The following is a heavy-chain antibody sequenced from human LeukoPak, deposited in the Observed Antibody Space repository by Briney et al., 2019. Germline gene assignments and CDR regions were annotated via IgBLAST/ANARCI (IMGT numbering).Heavy chain of an antibody. Sequence: SETLSLTCTVSGGSISSYYWSWIRQPPEKGLEWIGYIYYSGSTNYNPSLKSRVTISVDTSKNQFSLKLSSVTAADTAVYYCAKGIAVADYYYYGMDVWGQGTTVTVSS. J-gene: IGHJ6*02. V-gene: IGHV4-59*01. D-gene: IGHD6-19*01. CDR1: GGSISSYY. CDR2: IYYSGST. CDR3: AKGIAVADYYYYGMDV.